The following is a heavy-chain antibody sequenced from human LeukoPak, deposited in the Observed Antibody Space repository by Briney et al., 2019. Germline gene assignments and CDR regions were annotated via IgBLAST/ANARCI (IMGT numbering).Heavy chain of an antibody. CDR2: ISDSGGST. J-gene: IGHJ6*03. V-gene: IGHV3-23*01. CDR3: ANGLYDSSGSPNYYYYMDV. Sequence: GGSLRLSCAASGFTFSSYAMSWVRQAPGKGLEWVSAISDSGGSTYYADSVKGRFTISRDNSKNTLYLQMNSLRAEDTAVYYCANGLYDSSGSPNYYYYMDVWGKGTTVTVSS. CDR1: GFTFSSYA. D-gene: IGHD3-22*01.